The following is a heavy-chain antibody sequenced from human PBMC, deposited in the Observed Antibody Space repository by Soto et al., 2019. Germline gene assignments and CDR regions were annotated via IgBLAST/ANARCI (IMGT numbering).Heavy chain of an antibody. J-gene: IGHJ4*02. CDR1: GYTFTSYG. CDR2: ISAYNGNT. V-gene: IGHV1-18*04. Sequence: GASVKVSCKASGYTFTSYGISWVRQAPGQGLEWMGWISAYNGNTNYAQKLQGRVTMTTDTSTSTAYMELRSLRSDDTAVYYCARERRAHYYDSSGYYLDYWVQGTLVTVSS. D-gene: IGHD3-22*01. CDR3: ARERRAHYYDSSGYYLDY.